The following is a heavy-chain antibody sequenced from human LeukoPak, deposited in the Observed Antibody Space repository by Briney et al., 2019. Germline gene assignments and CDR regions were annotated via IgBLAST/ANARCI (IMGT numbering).Heavy chain of an antibody. V-gene: IGHV3-33*06. D-gene: IGHD3-10*01. Sequence: GRSLRLSCAASGFTFSSYGMHWVRQAPGKGLEWVAVIWYDGSNKYYADSVKGRFTISRDNSKNTLYLQMNSLRAEDTAVYYCAKDITMIRGPENWGQGTLVTVSS. CDR3: AKDITMIRGPEN. J-gene: IGHJ4*02. CDR1: GFTFSSYG. CDR2: IWYDGSNK.